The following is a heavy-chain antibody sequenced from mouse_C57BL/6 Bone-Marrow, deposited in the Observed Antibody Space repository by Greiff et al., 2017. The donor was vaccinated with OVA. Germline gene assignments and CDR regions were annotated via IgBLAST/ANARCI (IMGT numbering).Heavy chain of an antibody. V-gene: IGHV14-4*01. J-gene: IGHJ2*01. CDR2: IDPENGDT. CDR1: GFNIKDDY. D-gene: IGHD4-1*01. CDR3: TIWDYFDY. Sequence: EVKLQESGAELVRPGASVKLSCTASGFNIKDDYMHWVKQRPEQGLEWIGWIDPENGDTEYAAKFQGKATITADTSSNTAYMQLSSLTSEDAAVYYCTIWDYFDYWGRGTTLTVSS.